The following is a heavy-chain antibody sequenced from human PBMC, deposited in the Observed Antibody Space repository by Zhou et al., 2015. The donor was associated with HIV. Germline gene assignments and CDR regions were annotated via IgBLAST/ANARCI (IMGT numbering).Heavy chain of an antibody. CDR1: GFTFSSFG. V-gene: IGHV3-30*18. D-gene: IGHD4-17*01. J-gene: IGHJ4*02. Sequence: QVHLVESGEGVVQPGRSLRLSCAASGFTFSSFGIHWVRQAPGKGLEWVAVISYDGSSKYYADSVKGRFTISRDNSKNTLYLQMNSLRAEDTAVYYCAKDRYGDQEGHFDYWGQGTLVTVSS. CDR3: AKDRYGDQEGHFDY. CDR2: ISYDGSSK.